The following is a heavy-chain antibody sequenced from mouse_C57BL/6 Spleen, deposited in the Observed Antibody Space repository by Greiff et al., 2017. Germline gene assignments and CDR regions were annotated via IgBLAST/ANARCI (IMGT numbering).Heavy chain of an antibody. Sequence: VQLQQSGPELVKPGDSVKISCKASGYSFTGYFMNWVMQSHGKSLEWIGRIIPYNGDTFYNQKFKGKATLTVDKSSSPAHMELRSLTSEDSAVYYCARARFYYGSSPYAMDYWCQGTSVTVSS. CDR2: IIPYNGDT. CDR3: ARARFYYGSSPYAMDY. D-gene: IGHD1-1*01. J-gene: IGHJ4*01. CDR1: GYSFTGYF. V-gene: IGHV1-20*01.